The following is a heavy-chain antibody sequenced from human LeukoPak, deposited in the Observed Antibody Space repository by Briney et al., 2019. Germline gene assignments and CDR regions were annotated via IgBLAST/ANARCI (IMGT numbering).Heavy chain of an antibody. Sequence: PGRSLRLSCAASGFTFSSYSMNWVRQAPGKGLEWVSSISSSSSYIYYADSVKGRFTISRDNAKNSLYLQMNSLRAEDTAVYYCARTGDYGDYWDYWGQGTLVTVSS. J-gene: IGHJ4*02. CDR1: GFTFSSYS. V-gene: IGHV3-21*01. CDR3: ARTGDYGDYWDY. CDR2: ISSSSSYI. D-gene: IGHD4-17*01.